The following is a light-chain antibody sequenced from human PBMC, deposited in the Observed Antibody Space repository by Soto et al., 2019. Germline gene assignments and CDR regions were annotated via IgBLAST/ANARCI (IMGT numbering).Light chain of an antibody. J-gene: IGKJ1*01. Sequence: EVVMTQSPATLSVSPGERATLSCRASQSVSTNLAWYQQKPGQAPRLLISGASSRAAGISARFSGSGSGTEFPLTISSLQSEDSAVYYCQQYNDWPPWTFGQGTKVEI. CDR3: QQYNDWPPWT. V-gene: IGKV3-15*01. CDR2: GAS. CDR1: QSVSTN.